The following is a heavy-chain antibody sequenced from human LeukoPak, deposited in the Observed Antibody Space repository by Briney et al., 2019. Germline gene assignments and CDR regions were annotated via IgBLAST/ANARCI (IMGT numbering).Heavy chain of an antibody. CDR3: ARGPRGVAVRGIDY. J-gene: IGHJ4*02. CDR1: GGSIGSYY. V-gene: IGHV4-59*12. CDR2: IYYSGST. Sequence: SETLSLTCTVSGGSIGSYYWSWIRRPPGKGLEWIGYIYYSGSTNYNPSLKSRVTISVDTSKNQFSLKLSSVTAADTAVYYCARGPRGVAVRGIDYWGQGTLVTVSS. D-gene: IGHD6-19*01.